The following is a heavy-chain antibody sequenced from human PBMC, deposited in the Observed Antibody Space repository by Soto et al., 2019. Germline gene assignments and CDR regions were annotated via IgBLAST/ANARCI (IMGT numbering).Heavy chain of an antibody. CDR3: ARGHCSGGSCYRKYSYYYMDF. J-gene: IGHJ6*03. D-gene: IGHD2-15*01. Sequence: EVQLVESGGGLVQPGGSLRLSCAASGFTFSSYSMNWVRQAPGKGLEWVSYISSSSSTIYYADSVKGRFTISSDNAKNLLYLERNSLRAEDTAVYYCARGHCSGGSCYRKYSYYYMDFWGKGTTVTVSS. V-gene: IGHV3-48*01. CDR1: GFTFSSYS. CDR2: ISSSSSTI.